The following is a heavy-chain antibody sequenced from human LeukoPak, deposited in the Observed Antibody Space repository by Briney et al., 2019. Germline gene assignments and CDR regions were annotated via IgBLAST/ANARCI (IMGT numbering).Heavy chain of an antibody. J-gene: IGHJ6*03. Sequence: GGSLRLSCAASGFTFSSYGMHWVRQAPGKGLEWVAFIRYDGSNKYYADSVKGRFTISRDNAKNSLYLQMNSLRAGDTAVYYCARDSAAGVIYFMDVWGKGTTVTISS. D-gene: IGHD6-13*01. CDR1: GFTFSSYG. V-gene: IGHV3-30*02. CDR3: ARDSAAGVIYFMDV. CDR2: IRYDGSNK.